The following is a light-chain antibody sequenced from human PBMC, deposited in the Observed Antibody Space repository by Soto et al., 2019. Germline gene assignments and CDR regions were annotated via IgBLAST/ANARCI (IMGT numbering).Light chain of an antibody. CDR3: NSYTTSNTRQIV. CDR1: SSDVGGYNY. Sequence: QCVLTQPASVSGSPGQSSTISCTGTSSDVGGYNYVSWYQQHPGKAPKFMIYDVSNRPSGVSTRFSGSKSGNTASLTISGLQAEDEADYYCNSYTTSNTRQIVFGTGTKVTVL. J-gene: IGLJ1*01. CDR2: DVS. V-gene: IGLV2-14*01.